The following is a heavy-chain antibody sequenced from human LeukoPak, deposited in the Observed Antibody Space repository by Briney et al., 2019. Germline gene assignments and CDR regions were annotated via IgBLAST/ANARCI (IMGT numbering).Heavy chain of an antibody. Sequence: SETLSLTCTVSGGSISSYYWSWIRQPPAKGLEWIGYIYYSGSTNNNPSLTSRVTISVDTSKNQFSLKLSSVTAADTAVYHCARESVVTSWYYMDVWGKGTTVTISS. D-gene: IGHD4-23*01. CDR2: IYYSGST. V-gene: IGHV4-59*01. J-gene: IGHJ6*03. CDR3: ARESVVTSWYYMDV. CDR1: GGSISSYY.